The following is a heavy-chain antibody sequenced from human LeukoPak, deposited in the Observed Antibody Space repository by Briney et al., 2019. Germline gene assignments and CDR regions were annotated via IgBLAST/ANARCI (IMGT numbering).Heavy chain of an antibody. D-gene: IGHD2-8*01. V-gene: IGHV3-7*01. CDR3: AREGGGYCTNGVCPFDFDY. CDR1: GFTFSSYW. J-gene: IGHJ4*02. CDR2: IKQDGSEK. Sequence: PGGSLRLSCAASGFTFSSYWMSWVRQAPGKGLEWVANIKQDGSEKYYVDSVEGRFTISRDNAKNSLYLQMNSLRAEDTAVYYCAREGGGYCTNGVCPFDFDYWGQGTLVTVSS.